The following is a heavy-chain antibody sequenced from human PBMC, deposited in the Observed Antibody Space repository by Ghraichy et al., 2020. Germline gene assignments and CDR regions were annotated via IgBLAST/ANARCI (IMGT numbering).Heavy chain of an antibody. D-gene: IGHD1-26*01. CDR1: GFTFSSYG. V-gene: IGHV3-30*18. Sequence: GGSLRLSCAASGFTFSSYGMHWVRQAPGKGLEWVAVISYDGSNKYYADSVKGRFTISRDNSKNTLYLQMNSLRAEDTAVYYCAKDPAEWELGGAFDIWGPGTMVTVSS. J-gene: IGHJ3*02. CDR2: ISYDGSNK. CDR3: AKDPAEWELGGAFDI.